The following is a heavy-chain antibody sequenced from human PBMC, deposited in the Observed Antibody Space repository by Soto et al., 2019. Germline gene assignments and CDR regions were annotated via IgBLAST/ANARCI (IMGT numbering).Heavy chain of an antibody. CDR1: GFTFSSYS. V-gene: IGHV3-21*01. CDR2: ISSSSYI. D-gene: IGHD3-22*01. Sequence: EVQLVESGGGLVKPGGSLRLSCAAYGFTFSSYSMNWVRQAPGKGLEWVSSISSSSYIYYADSVKGRFTISRDNAKNSLYLQMNSLRAEDTAVYYCASDPRDGSGYWYHFDYWGQGTLVTVSS. J-gene: IGHJ4*02. CDR3: ASDPRDGSGYWYHFDY.